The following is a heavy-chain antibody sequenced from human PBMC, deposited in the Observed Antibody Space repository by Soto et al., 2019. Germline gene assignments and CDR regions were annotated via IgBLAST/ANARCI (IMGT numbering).Heavy chain of an antibody. CDR2: ISSSSSYI. Sequence: GGSLRLSCAASGFTFSSYSMNWVRQAPGKGLEWVSSISSSSSYIYYADSVKGRFTISRDNAKNSLYLQMNSLRAEDTAVYYCARDPRAFGYCSGGSCYAGSIDYWGQGTLVTVSS. D-gene: IGHD2-15*01. CDR3: ARDPRAFGYCSGGSCYAGSIDY. V-gene: IGHV3-21*01. J-gene: IGHJ4*02. CDR1: GFTFSSYS.